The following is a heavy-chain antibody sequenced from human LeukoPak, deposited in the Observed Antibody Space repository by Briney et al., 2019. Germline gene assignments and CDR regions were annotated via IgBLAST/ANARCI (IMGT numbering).Heavy chain of an antibody. Sequence: PSETLSLTCTVSGYSISSGFYWGWIRQPPGKGLEWIGNVYHSGSTYYNPSLKSRVTISVDTSKNQFSLKLSSVTAADTAVYYCARNYYGSGSYPDNWFDPWGQGTLVTVSS. V-gene: IGHV4-38-2*02. D-gene: IGHD3-10*01. CDR1: GYSISSGFY. CDR2: VYHSGST. CDR3: ARNYYGSGSYPDNWFDP. J-gene: IGHJ5*02.